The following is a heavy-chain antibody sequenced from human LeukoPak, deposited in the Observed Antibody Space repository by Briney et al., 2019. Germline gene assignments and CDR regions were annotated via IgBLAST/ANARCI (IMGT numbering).Heavy chain of an antibody. CDR3: ARGNGGVILDYYYMDV. V-gene: IGHV1-18*01. Sequence: GASVKVSCKASGYTFTSYGISWVRQAPGQGLEWMGWISAYNGNTNYAQKLQGRVTMTTDTSTGTAYMELRSLRSDDTAVYYCARGNGGVILDYYYMDVWGKGTTVTISS. D-gene: IGHD3-16*02. CDR1: GYTFTSYG. J-gene: IGHJ6*03. CDR2: ISAYNGNT.